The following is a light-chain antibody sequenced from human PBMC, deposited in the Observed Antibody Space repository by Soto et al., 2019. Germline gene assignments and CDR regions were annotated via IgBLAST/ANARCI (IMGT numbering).Light chain of an antibody. CDR3: QQYGSSPRT. Sequence: EIVLTQSPGTLSLSPGERATLSCRASQSVSSSFLAWYQQKPGQAPRLLIYGASRRATVIPDRFSGSGSGTDFTLTISRLEPEDFAEYYCQQYGSSPRTFGQGTKVEI. V-gene: IGKV3-20*01. J-gene: IGKJ1*01. CDR2: GAS. CDR1: QSVSSSF.